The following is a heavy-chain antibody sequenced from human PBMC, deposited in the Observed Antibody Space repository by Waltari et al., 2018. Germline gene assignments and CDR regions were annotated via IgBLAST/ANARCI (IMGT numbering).Heavy chain of an antibody. J-gene: IGHJ3*02. CDR2: ISYDGSNK. V-gene: IGHV3-30*18. CDR3: AKRYYDSSGYWGAFDI. CDR1: GFTFSSYG. D-gene: IGHD3-22*01. Sequence: QVQLVESGGGVVQPGRSLRLSCAASGFTFSSYGMHWVRQAPGKGLEWVAVISYDGSNKYYADSVKGRFTISRDNSKNTLYLQMNSLRAEDTAVYYCAKRYYDSSGYWGAFDIWGQGTMVTVSS.